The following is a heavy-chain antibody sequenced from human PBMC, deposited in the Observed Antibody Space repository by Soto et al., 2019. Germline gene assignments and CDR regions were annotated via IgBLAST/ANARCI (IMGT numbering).Heavy chain of an antibody. CDR1: GYTFTTYD. D-gene: IGHD3-16*01. J-gene: IGHJ1*01. Sequence: QVQLVQSGAEVKKPGASLKVSCKASGYTFTTYDFNWVRQAAGQGLEWMGWMNSNSGNTGYAQNFQGRVTMTRDTSTRTSYMELSSLRSEATAVYYCARWGTTGGLDVWGQGTLVSVSS. CDR3: ARWGTTGGLDV. CDR2: MNSNSGNT. V-gene: IGHV1-8*01.